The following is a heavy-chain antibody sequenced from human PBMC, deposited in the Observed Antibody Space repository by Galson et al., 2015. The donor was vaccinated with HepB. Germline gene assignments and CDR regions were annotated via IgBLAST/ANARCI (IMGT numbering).Heavy chain of an antibody. CDR2: ISAYNGNT. D-gene: IGHD2-8*02. CDR1: GYTFTRYG. CDR3: ARDVKYCTGDVCSSRYYYYYMDV. J-gene: IGHJ6*03. V-gene: IGHV1-18*01. Sequence: SVKVSCKASGYTFTRYGISWVRQAPGQGLEWMGWISAYNGNTNYAQKLQGRVTMTTDTSTSTAYMELRSLRSDDTAVYYCARDVKYCTGDVCSSRYYYYYMDVWGKGTTVTVSS.